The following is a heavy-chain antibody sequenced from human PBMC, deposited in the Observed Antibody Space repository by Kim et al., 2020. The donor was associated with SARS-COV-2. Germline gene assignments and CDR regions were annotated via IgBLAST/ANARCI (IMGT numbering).Heavy chain of an antibody. CDR1: GFTFSSYW. Sequence: GGSLRLSCAASGFTFSSYWMSWVRQAPGKGLEWVANIKQDGSEKYYVDSVKGRFTISRDNAKNSLYLQMNSLRAEDTAVYYCARDQVGAYYYYYGMDVWGQGTTVTVSS. V-gene: IGHV3-7*03. D-gene: IGHD1-26*01. CDR3: ARDQVGAYYYYYGMDV. CDR2: IKQDGSEK. J-gene: IGHJ6*02.